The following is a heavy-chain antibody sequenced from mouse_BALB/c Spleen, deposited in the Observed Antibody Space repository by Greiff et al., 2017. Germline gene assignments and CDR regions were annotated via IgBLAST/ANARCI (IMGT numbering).Heavy chain of an antibody. CDR3: ARGTTVVDYYAMDY. V-gene: IGHV5-4*02. CDR2: ISDGGSYT. J-gene: IGHJ4*01. D-gene: IGHD1-1*01. CDR1: GFTFSDYY. Sequence: EVQRVESGGGLVKPGGSLKLSCAASGFTFSDYYMYWVRQTPEKRLEWVATISDGGSYTYYPDSVKGRFTISRDNAKNNLYLQMSSLKSEDTAMYYCARGTTVVDYYAMDYWGQGTSVTVSS.